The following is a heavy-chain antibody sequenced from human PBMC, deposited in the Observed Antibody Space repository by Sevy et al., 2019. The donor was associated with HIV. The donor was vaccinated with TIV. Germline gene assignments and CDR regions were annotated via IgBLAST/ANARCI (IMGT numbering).Heavy chain of an antibody. CDR3: AKGYCSGGTCPRDYYYYGMDV. Sequence: GGSLRLSCAPSGFTFSTYAMNWVRQAPGKGLEWVSSIGGSGRYTYYADSVEGRFTISRDNSKNMLYLQMNSLIVADTAVYYCAKGYCSGGTCPRDYYYYGMDVWGQGTTVTVSS. CDR1: GFTFSTYA. J-gene: IGHJ6*02. D-gene: IGHD2-15*01. CDR2: IGGSGRYT. V-gene: IGHV3-23*01.